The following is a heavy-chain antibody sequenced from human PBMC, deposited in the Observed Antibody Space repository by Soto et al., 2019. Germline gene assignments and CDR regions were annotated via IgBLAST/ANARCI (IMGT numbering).Heavy chain of an antibody. J-gene: IGHJ4*02. Sequence: QVQLVESGGGVVQPGTSLRLSCGTSGFTFSSYGMYWVRQAPGKGLEWVAVIWYEGANEYYADSVKGRFTISRDNSKNTLYLQMNSLRAEDTAIYYCAKDVGNSWSYYFDFWGQGTLVTVSS. V-gene: IGHV3-33*06. CDR1: GFTFSSYG. CDR3: AKDVGNSWSYYFDF. CDR2: IWYEGANE. D-gene: IGHD6-13*01.